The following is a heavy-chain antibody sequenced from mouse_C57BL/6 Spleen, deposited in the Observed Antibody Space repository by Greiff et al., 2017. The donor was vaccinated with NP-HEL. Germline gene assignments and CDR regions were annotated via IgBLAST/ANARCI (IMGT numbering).Heavy chain of an antibody. CDR3: ARHGNYGSYYFDY. Sequence: EVQLVESGGGLVQPGGSLKLSCAASGFTFSDYGMAWVRQAPRKGPEWVAFISNLAYSIYYADTVTGRFTISRGNAKNTLYLEMSSLRSEDTAMYYCARHGNYGSYYFDYWGQGTTLTVSS. V-gene: IGHV5-15*01. CDR1: GFTFSDYG. D-gene: IGHD1-1*01. J-gene: IGHJ2*01. CDR2: ISNLAYSI.